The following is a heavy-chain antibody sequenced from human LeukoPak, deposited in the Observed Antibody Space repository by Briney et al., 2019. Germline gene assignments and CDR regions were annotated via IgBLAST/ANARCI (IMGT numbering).Heavy chain of an antibody. CDR3: SGTWIRVGAFDI. CDR2: IKQDGSEK. CDR1: GFTFSSYW. V-gene: IGHV3-7*01. D-gene: IGHD5-18*01. Sequence: GGSLRLSCAASGFTFSSYWMSWVRQAPGKGLEWEANIKQDGSEKYYVDSVKGRFTISRDNAKNSLYLQMNSLRAEDTAVYYCSGTWIRVGAFDIWGQGTMVTVSS. J-gene: IGHJ3*02.